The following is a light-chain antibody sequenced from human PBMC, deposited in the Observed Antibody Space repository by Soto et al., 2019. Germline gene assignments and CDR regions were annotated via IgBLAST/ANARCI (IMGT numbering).Light chain of an antibody. CDR3: QHYTNSPLT. CDR2: GAS. J-gene: IGKJ4*01. CDR1: HSVSSR. Sequence: EIIMTQSPATLSVSPGERATLSCRASHSVSSRLAWYQQKPGQAPRLLIYGASTRATGLPARFSGSGSGTEFTLTISSLQSEDFAVYYCQHYTNSPLTFGGGTKVEI. V-gene: IGKV3-15*01.